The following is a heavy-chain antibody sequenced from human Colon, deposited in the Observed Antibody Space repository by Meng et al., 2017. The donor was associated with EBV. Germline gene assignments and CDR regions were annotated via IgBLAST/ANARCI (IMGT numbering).Heavy chain of an antibody. D-gene: IGHD2-8*02. CDR1: GTSISTSNG. J-gene: IGHJ5*02. Sequence: RQGSGRGLGKPSGTLSLTCAVSGTSISTSNGWSWIRQSPGEGLEWIGAIYHNGQTNYIPSLKSRVSMSVDESKNEFSLNLKSVTAADTAVYYCARDGGVTHIPWGQGVLVTVS. V-gene: IGHV4-4*02. CDR3: ARDGGVTHIP. CDR2: IYHNGQT.